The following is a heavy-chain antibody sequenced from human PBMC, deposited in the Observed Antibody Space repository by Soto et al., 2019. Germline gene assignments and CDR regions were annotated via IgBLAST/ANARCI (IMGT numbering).Heavy chain of an antibody. CDR3: ARPIVTASQNHPYYYYGLDV. D-gene: IGHD1-26*01. V-gene: IGHV3-30-3*01. CDR2: VSFDGSNS. CDR1: GFTFSNYA. Sequence: QVQLVESGGGVVQPGRSLRLSCAASGFTFSNYAMHWVRQAPGKGLDWVAVVSFDGSNSYYADSVKGRFTISRANYKNTLFLQMNSLRPEETAVYFCARPIVTASQNHPYYYYGLDVWGQGTTVTVSS. J-gene: IGHJ6*02.